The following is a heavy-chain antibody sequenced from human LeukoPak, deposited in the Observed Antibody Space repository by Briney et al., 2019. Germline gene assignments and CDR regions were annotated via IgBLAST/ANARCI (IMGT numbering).Heavy chain of an antibody. Sequence: KPSETLSLTCAVHGGSFSGYYWSWIRQPPGKGLEWSGEINHSGSTNYNPSLKSRVTISVDTSKNQFSLKLSSVTAADTAVYYCARGGLRGGYSYGYDYYYYMDVWGKGTTVTVSS. CDR2: INHSGST. CDR1: GGSFSGYY. CDR3: ARGGLRGGYSYGYDYYYYMDV. J-gene: IGHJ6*03. V-gene: IGHV4-34*01. D-gene: IGHD5-18*01.